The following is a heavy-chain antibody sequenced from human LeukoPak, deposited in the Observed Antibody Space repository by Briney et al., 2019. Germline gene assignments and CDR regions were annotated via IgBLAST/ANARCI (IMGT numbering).Heavy chain of an antibody. J-gene: IGHJ2*01. V-gene: IGHV4-59*01. CDR3: ASGTFDGPLYGTYWYFHV. CDR2: IYSNGNT. D-gene: IGHD1-14*01. Sequence: SETLSLTCAVSGASINNNYWTWVRQPPGKGLEWIGYIYSNGNTNYNPSLKGRVTMSIETSKNQFSLQLPSVTAADTAVYYCASGTFDGPLYGTYWYFHVWGRGTLVTVSS. CDR1: GASINNNY.